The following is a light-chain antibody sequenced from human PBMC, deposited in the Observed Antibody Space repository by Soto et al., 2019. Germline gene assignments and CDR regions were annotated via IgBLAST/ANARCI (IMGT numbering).Light chain of an antibody. CDR3: SSYTSSSSYV. V-gene: IGLV2-14*03. CDR2: DVS. CDR1: NSDIGGYNY. J-gene: IGLJ1*01. Sequence: QSALTQPASVSGSPGQSITISCTGTNSDIGGYNYVSWYQQYPGKAPKLMIYDVSNRPSGVSNRFSGSKSGNTASLTISGLQTEDEADYYCSSYTSSSSYVFGTGTKVTVL.